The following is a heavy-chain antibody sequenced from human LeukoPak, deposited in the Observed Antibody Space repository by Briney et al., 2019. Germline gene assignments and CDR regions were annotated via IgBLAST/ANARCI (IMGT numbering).Heavy chain of an antibody. D-gene: IGHD6-13*01. Sequence: SETLSLTCSVSDYSINSGYYGGGIRQPPGQGLEWIASIYQSGHTYYNPSLKSRVTISVDTSKSQFSLELSSVTAADTAVYYCARNSYSSSWFIDYWGQGTLVTVSS. V-gene: IGHV4-38-2*02. CDR1: DYSINSGYY. CDR2: IYQSGHT. CDR3: ARNSYSSSWFIDY. J-gene: IGHJ4*02.